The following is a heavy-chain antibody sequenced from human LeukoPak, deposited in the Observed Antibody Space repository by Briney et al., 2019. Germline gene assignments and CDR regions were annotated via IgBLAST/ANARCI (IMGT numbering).Heavy chain of an antibody. CDR2: IYTDGAI. J-gene: IGHJ4*02. D-gene: IGHD6-13*01. CDR1: GGSISTYY. V-gene: IGHV4-4*07. CDR3: ARERYSSGWSFLYYFDY. Sequence: SETLSLTCTLSGGSISTYYWSWIRQPAGKGLEWIGRIYTDGAIYYNPSLKSRATMSIDASNNQFSLRLTSVTAADTAVYYCARERYSSGWSFLYYFDYWGQGILVTVSS.